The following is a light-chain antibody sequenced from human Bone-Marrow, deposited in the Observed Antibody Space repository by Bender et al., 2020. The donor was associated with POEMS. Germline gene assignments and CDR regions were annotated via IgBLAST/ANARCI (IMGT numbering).Light chain of an antibody. CDR3: TSYTSSSAFWV. Sequence: QSALTQPASVSGSPGQSITISCTGTSRDVGAYDSVAWYRQHPGKAPKLIISEVSNRPSGVSSRFSGSKSGNTASLTISGLQADDEADYYCTSYTSSSAFWVFGGGTKLTVL. CDR2: EVS. CDR1: SRDVGAYDS. J-gene: IGLJ3*02. V-gene: IGLV2-14*01.